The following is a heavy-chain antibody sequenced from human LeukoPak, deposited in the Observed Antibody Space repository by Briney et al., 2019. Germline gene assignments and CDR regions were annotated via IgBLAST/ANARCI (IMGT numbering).Heavy chain of an antibody. CDR2: ISYDGSNK. Sequence: GRSLRLSCAASRFTFSSYGMHWVGQARGKGLEWVAVISYDGSNKYYADSVKGRFTISRDNSKNTLYLQMNSLRAEDTAVYYCAKDTHDCSGGSCYPRWFDPWGQGTLVTVSS. CDR1: RFTFSSYG. J-gene: IGHJ5*02. V-gene: IGHV3-30*18. CDR3: AKDTHDCSGGSCYPRWFDP. D-gene: IGHD2-15*01.